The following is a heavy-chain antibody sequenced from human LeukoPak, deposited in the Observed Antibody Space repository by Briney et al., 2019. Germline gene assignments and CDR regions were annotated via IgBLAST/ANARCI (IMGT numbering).Heavy chain of an antibody. CDR3: ASEGSTGVDYYYYGMDV. D-gene: IGHD1-1*01. Sequence: ASVKVSCKASGYTFTSYDINWVRQATGQGLEWMGWMNPNSGNTGYAQKFQGRVTITRNTSISTAYMELSSLRSEDTAVYYCASEGSTGVDYYYYGMDVWGQGTTVTVSS. CDR1: GYTFTSYD. V-gene: IGHV1-8*03. J-gene: IGHJ6*02. CDR2: MNPNSGNT.